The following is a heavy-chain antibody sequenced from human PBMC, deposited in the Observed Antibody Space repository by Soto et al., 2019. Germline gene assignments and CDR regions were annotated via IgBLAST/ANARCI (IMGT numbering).Heavy chain of an antibody. Sequence: EVQLVQSGAEMKKAGESLRISCKGSGYSFTNFWITWVRQVPGQGLEWLGRIDPSDSYINYSPSFQGLVTMSADKSISTAYLQWSSLKASDTATYYCARPWEERSSYYGMDIWGQGTTVTVSS. D-gene: IGHD1-1*01. J-gene: IGHJ6*02. CDR1: GYSFTNFW. CDR2: IDPSDSYI. CDR3: ARPWEERSSYYGMDI. V-gene: IGHV5-10-1*03.